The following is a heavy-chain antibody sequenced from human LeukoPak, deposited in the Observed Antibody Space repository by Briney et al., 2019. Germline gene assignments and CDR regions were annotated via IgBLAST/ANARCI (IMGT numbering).Heavy chain of an antibody. D-gene: IGHD4-17*01. Sequence: GGSLRLSCAASGFTFSSYEMNWVRQAPGKGLEWVSYISSSGSTIYYADSVKGRFTISRDNAKNSLYLQMNSLRAEDTAVYYCARVYGDYEAHWYFDLWGRGTLVTVFS. CDR3: ARVYGDYEAHWYFDL. CDR2: ISSSGSTI. V-gene: IGHV3-48*03. CDR1: GFTFSSYE. J-gene: IGHJ2*01.